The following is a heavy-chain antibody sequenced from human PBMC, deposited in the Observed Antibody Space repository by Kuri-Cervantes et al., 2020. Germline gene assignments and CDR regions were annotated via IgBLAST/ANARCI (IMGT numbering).Heavy chain of an antibody. J-gene: IGHJ4*02. CDR3: AKSDYYGSGSYTHNFDY. CDR2: IKQDGSEK. CDR1: GFTFSAYW. Sequence: GESLKISCAASGFTFSAYWMSWVRQAPGKGLEWVGNIKQDGSEKYYVDSVKGRFTISRDNAKNPLYLQMNSLRAEDTAVYYCAKSDYYGSGSYTHNFDYWGQGTLVTVSS. V-gene: IGHV3-7*01. D-gene: IGHD3-10*01.